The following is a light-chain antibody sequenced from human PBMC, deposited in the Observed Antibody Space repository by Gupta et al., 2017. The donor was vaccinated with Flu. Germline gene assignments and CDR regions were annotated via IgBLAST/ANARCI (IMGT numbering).Light chain of an antibody. Sequence: QSVLTQPPSVSGAPGQSITVPCTGASSNLGTGYDVHWYQQFPGRAPKLLLYGTTKRPSGVPDRFSGSKSGASASLAITGLQAGDEAVYYCQSFDNALSAWVFGGGTKVTVL. V-gene: IGLV1-40*01. J-gene: IGLJ3*02. CDR2: GTT. CDR1: SSNLGTGYD. CDR3: QSFDNALSAWV.